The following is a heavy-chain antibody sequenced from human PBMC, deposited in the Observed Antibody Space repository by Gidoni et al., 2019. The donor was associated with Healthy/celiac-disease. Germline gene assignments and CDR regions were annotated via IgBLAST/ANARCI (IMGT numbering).Heavy chain of an antibody. CDR2: INPNSSNT. Sequence: QVQLVQSGAEVKKPGASVKVSCKASGYTFTSYDINWVRQATVQGFEWMGWINPNSSNTGYVKKFQGRVTITRNTSIITGYMGWRSLRSEEPAVDYGGGGGGSYWGQGTLVTVSS. CDR1: GYTFTSYD. CDR3: GGGGGSY. J-gene: IGHJ4*02. D-gene: IGHD3-16*01. V-gene: IGHV1-8*01.